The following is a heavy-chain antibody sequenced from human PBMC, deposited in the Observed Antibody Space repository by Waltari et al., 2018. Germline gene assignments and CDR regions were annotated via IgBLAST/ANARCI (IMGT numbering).Heavy chain of an antibody. D-gene: IGHD4-17*01. Sequence: QLMESGGGLVQIGGFLGLFCANSGFTFSSYAMSWVRQAPGKGLEWVSAISGSGGSTYYADSVKGRFTISRENAKNTLYLQMNSLRAEDTARYYCATSPFYGSWYFDPWGRGTLVTVSS. CDR3: ATSPFYGSWYFDP. V-gene: IGHV3-23*01. CDR2: ISGSGGST. CDR1: GFTFSSYA. J-gene: IGHJ2*01.